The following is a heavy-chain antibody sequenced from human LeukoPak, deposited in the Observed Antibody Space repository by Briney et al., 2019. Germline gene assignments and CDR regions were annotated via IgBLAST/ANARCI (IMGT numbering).Heavy chain of an antibody. CDR2: IIPIFGTA. V-gene: IGHV1-69*06. Sequence: SVKVSCKASGYTFTSYGISWVRQAPGQGLEWMGGIIPIFGTANYAQKFQGRVTITADKSTSTAYMELSSLRSEDTAVYYCARERGYSYGYEGWIFDYWGQGTLVTVSS. D-gene: IGHD5-18*01. J-gene: IGHJ4*02. CDR1: GYTFTSYG. CDR3: ARERGYSYGYEGWIFDY.